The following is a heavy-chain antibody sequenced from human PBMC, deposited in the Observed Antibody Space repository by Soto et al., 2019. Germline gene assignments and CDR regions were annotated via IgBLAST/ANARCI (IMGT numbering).Heavy chain of an antibody. D-gene: IGHD3-16*02. CDR3: ARFSIMITFGGVIVFNGMDV. V-gene: IGHV4-34*01. CDR1: GGSFSGYY. CDR2: INHSGST. J-gene: IGHJ6*02. Sequence: SETLSLTCAVYGGSFSGYYWSWIRQPPGKGLEWIGEINHSGSTNYNPSLKSRVTISVDTSKNQFSLKLSSVTAADTAVYYCARFSIMITFGGVIVFNGMDVWGQGTTVTVSS.